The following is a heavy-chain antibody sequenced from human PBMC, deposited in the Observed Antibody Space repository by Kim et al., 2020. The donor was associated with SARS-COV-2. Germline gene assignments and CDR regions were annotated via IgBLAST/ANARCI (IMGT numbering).Heavy chain of an antibody. J-gene: IGHJ4*02. CDR3: ARVKELVLYYFDY. Sequence: AQKLQGRVTMTTDTSTSTAYMELRSLRSDDTAVYYCARVKELVLYYFDYWGQGTLVTVSS. V-gene: IGHV1-18*01. D-gene: IGHD6-13*01.